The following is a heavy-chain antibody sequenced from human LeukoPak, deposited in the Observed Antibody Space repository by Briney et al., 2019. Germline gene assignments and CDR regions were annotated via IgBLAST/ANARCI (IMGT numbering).Heavy chain of an antibody. CDR1: GYTFTTYN. J-gene: IGHJ4*02. CDR2: INPGGGST. CDR3: AGAVARSYYFDY. V-gene: IGHV1-46*01. Sequence: ASVKVSCKASGYTFTTYNINWVRQAPGQGLEWMGIINPGGGSTSYAQKFQGRVTMTRDTSTSTVYMELSSLRSEDTAVYYCAGAVARSYYFDYWGQGALVTVSS. D-gene: IGHD5-12*01.